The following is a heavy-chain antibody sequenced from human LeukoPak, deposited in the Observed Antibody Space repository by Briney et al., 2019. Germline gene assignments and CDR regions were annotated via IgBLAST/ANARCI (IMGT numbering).Heavy chain of an antibody. D-gene: IGHD3-3*01. CDR1: GYTFTGYY. V-gene: IGHV1-2*02. J-gene: IGHJ4*02. CDR3: ARSHGYDFWSGYYC. CDR2: INPNSGGT. Sequence: ASVKVSCTASGYTFTGYYMHWVRQAPGQGLEWMGWINPNSGGTNYAQKFQGRVTMTRDTSISTAYMELSRLRSDDTAVYYCARSHGYDFWSGYYCWGQGTLVTVSS.